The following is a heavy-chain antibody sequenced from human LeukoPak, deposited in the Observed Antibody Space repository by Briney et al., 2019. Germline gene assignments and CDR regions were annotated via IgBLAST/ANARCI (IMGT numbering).Heavy chain of an antibody. J-gene: IGHJ4*02. CDR1: GYTFTGYY. CDR3: ARAPASSGWAIDY. CDR2: INPNSGGT. V-gene: IGHV1-2*06. D-gene: IGHD6-19*01. Sequence: ASVKVSCKASGYTFTGYYMHWVRQAPGQGLEWMGRINPNSGGTNYAQKFQGRVTMTRDTSISTAYMELSRLRSDDTAVYYCARAPASSGWAIDYWGQGTLVTVSS.